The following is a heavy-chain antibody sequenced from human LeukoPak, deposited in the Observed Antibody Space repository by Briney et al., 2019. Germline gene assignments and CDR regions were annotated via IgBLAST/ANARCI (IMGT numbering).Heavy chain of an antibody. V-gene: IGHV5-51*01. CDR1: GYSFISFY. J-gene: IGHJ4*02. CDR3: ARLIYYGSARTYFFDS. CDR2: IYPSDSET. D-gene: IGHD3-10*01. Sequence: GDSLQISCKGSGYSFISFYIGWVRQPPETGLEWMGNIYPSDSETKYKPSFQGQITISVDKAITTAYLHLSSLKASDTGMYYCARLIYYGSARTYFFDSWGQGTLVTVSP.